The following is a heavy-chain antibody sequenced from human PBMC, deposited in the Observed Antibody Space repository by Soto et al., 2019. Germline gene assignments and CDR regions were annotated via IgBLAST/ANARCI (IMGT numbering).Heavy chain of an antibody. CDR3: ARDTPNYYYYYGMDV. V-gene: IGHV3-33*01. CDR2: IWYDGSNK. J-gene: IGHJ6*02. Sequence: SLRLSCAASGFTFSSYGMHWVRQAPGKGLEWVAVIWYDGSNKYYADSVKGRFTISRDNSKNTLYLQMNRLRAEDTAVYYCARDTPNYYYYYGMDVWGQGTTVTVSS. CDR1: GFTFSSYG.